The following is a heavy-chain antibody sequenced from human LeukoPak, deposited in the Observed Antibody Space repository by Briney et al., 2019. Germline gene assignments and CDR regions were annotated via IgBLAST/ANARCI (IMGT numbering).Heavy chain of an antibody. CDR1: GFSLSTSGVG. J-gene: IGHJ4*02. V-gene: IGHV2-5*02. CDR2: IHWDDDK. Sequence: SGPTLVNPTQTLTLTCTFSGFSLSTSGVGVGWIRQPPGKALEWLALIHWDDDKRYSPSLKSRLTITKDTSKNQVVLTMTNMDPVDTATYYCAHRGLAAAGTPFDYWGQGTLVTVSS. D-gene: IGHD6-13*01. CDR3: AHRGLAAAGTPFDY.